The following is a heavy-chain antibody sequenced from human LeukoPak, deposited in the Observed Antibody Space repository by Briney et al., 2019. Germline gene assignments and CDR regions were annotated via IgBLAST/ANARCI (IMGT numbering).Heavy chain of an antibody. CDR2: MYYSGST. Sequence: SQTLSLTCTVSGGSISSGGYYWSWIRQHPGKGLEWIGYMYYSGSTYYNPSLKSRVTISVDTSKNQFSLKLSSVTAADTAVYYCARADTMVRGVISPFDYWGQGTLVTVSS. CDR3: ARADTMVRGVISPFDY. CDR1: GGSISSGGYY. V-gene: IGHV4-31*03. D-gene: IGHD3-10*01. J-gene: IGHJ4*02.